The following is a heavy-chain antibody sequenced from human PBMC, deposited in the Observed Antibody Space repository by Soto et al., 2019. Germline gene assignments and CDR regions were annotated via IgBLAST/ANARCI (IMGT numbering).Heavy chain of an antibody. V-gene: IGHV3-23*01. CDR3: AKDRRAGGNSAFYFDF. CDR2: ISATGGGT. D-gene: IGHD3-16*01. Sequence: GGSLRLSCAASGFKFSNYAMSWVRQAPGKGLEWVSLISATGGGTYYADSVKGRFTISRDNSHNTLYLQVHSLTAEDTAVYYCAKDRRAGGNSAFYFDFWGQGAKVTVYS. J-gene: IGHJ4*02. CDR1: GFKFSNYA.